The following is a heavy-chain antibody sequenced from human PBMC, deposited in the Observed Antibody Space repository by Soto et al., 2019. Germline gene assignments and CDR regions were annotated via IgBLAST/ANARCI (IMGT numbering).Heavy chain of an antibody. CDR3: AKECRRSGWYGGDFDY. CDR1: GFTFSSYA. V-gene: IGHV3-23*01. Sequence: EVQLLESGGGLVQPGGSLRLSCAASGFTFSSYAMSWVRQAPGKGLEWVSAISGSGGSTYYADSVKGRFTISRDNSKNTLYLQMNSQRAEETAVYYCAKECRRSGWYGGDFDYWGEGPRVPVSS. D-gene: IGHD6-19*01. J-gene: IGHJ4*02. CDR2: ISGSGGST.